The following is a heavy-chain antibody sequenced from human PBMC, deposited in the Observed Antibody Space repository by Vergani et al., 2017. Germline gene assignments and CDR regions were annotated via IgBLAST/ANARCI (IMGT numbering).Heavy chain of an antibody. D-gene: IGHD4-11*01. V-gene: IGHV4-34*01. CDR1: GGSFTSYY. J-gene: IGHJ6*03. CDR2: IDHTGRP. Sequence: QVQLQQWGGGLLKPSETLSLTCVVNGGSFTSYYWTWIRQSPGEGLEWVGDIDHTGRPDYNPSLKSRLTMSVDKSRNQFSLTLNSVTATDTAIYFCARVNTETSGHLYYYYYMDVWGQGTAVTVS. CDR3: ARVNTETSGHLYYYYYMDV.